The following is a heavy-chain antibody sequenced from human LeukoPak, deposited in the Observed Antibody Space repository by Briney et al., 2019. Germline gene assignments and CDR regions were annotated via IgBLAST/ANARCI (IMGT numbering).Heavy chain of an antibody. V-gene: IGHV1-69*05. CDR3: ARYVHGDYGSGWFDP. D-gene: IGHD4-17*01. J-gene: IGHJ5*02. CDR2: IIPLFGTT. CDR1: GCTFNNSP. Sequence: ASVKVSCKTSGCTFNNSPISWVRQAPGQGLEWLGGIIPLFGTTGYAQKFQGRVTITKDKSTRTVYLELTSLTSDDTAVYYCARYVHGDYGSGWFDPWGQGTLVSVPS.